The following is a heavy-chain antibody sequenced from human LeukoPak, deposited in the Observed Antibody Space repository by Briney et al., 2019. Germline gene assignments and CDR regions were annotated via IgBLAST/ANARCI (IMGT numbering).Heavy chain of an antibody. D-gene: IGHD3-22*01. J-gene: IGHJ4*02. V-gene: IGHV1-18*01. CDR3: ARSRYYYDSSGYYKDY. CDR2: MSAYNGNT. Sequence: GASVKVSCKASGYTFTSYGISWVRQAPGQGLEWMGWMSAYNGNTNYAQQLQGRVTMTTDTSTSTAYMELRSLRSDDTAVYYCARSRYYYDSSGYYKDYWGQGTLVTVSS. CDR1: GYTFTSYG.